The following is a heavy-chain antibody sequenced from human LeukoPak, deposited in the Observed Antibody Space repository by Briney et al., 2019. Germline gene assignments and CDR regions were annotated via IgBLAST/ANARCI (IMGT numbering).Heavy chain of an antibody. CDR1: GGSISSYY. CDR3: ARGANWFDS. V-gene: IGHV4-59*01. CDR2: LYYSGSA. J-gene: IGHJ5*01. Sequence: SETLSLTCTVAGGSISSYYWNWIRQPPGKGLEWVAFLYYSGSANYNPSLQSRVTISLDTFNNKFSLKLSSVTAADTAVYYCARGANWFDSWGQGTLVTVSS.